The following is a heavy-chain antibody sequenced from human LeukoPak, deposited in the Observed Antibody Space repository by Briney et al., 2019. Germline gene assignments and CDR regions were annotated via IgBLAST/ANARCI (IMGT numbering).Heavy chain of an antibody. Sequence: GGSLRLSCGASGFTFSDYSIHWVRQAPGKGLEWVAFIRYDGSEKYYADSVKGRFTISRDNSKNMLYLQMNSLRAEDTAVYYCAKGFDYYLDYWGQGTLVTVSS. CDR3: AKGFDYYLDY. V-gene: IGHV3-30*02. D-gene: IGHD3-10*01. CDR1: GFTFSDYS. J-gene: IGHJ4*02. CDR2: IRYDGSEK.